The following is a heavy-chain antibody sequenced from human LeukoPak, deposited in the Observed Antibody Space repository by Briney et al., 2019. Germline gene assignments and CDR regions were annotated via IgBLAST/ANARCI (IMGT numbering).Heavy chain of an antibody. CDR1: GFNFTTHYSFKTYW. CDR2: IHPGDSDT. CDR3: ARQGIAVADY. J-gene: IGHJ4*02. Sequence: AGESLKISCKASGFNFTTHYSFKTYWIGWVRQMAGQGLELMGIIHPGDSDTTYIPSFQRQLPISAAKSITTAYLQWSSLKPSYTAMYYCARQGIAVADYWGQGTLVTVSS. V-gene: IGHV5-51*01. D-gene: IGHD6-13*01.